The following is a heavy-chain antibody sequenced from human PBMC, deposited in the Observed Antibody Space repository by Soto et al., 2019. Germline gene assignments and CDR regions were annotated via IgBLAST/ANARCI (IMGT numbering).Heavy chain of an antibody. CDR1: GFTFSSYG. CDR2: ISYDGSNK. D-gene: IGHD3-22*01. V-gene: IGHV3-30*03. J-gene: IGHJ3*02. CDR3: VCSGYDYSYAFDI. Sequence: QVQLVESGGGVVQPGRSLRLSCAASGFTFSSYGMHWVRQAPGKGLEWVAVISYDGSNKYYADSVKGRFTISRDNSKNKLYLQMNSLKPENTAVYYCVCSGYDYSYAFDIWGQGTMVTVSS.